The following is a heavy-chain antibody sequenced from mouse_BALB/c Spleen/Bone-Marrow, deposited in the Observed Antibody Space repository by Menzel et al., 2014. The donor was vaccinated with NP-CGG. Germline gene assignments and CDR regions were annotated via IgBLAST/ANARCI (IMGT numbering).Heavy chain of an antibody. CDR3: AREGYYGSSPFVY. J-gene: IGHJ3*01. Sequence: SGAELVRSGASVKMSCKASGYTFTSHIMHWVKRTPGQGLEWIGYIYPGNDGTNYNQKFKGKATLTADTSSSTAYMQISSLTSEDSAVYFCAREGYYGSSPFVYWGQGTLVTVSA. CDR1: GYTFTSHI. D-gene: IGHD1-1*01. CDR2: IYPGNDGT. V-gene: IGHV1-12*01.